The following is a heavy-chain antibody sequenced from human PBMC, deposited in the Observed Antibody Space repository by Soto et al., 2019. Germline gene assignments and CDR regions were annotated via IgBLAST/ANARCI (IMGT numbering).Heavy chain of an antibody. D-gene: IGHD6-19*01. CDR3: AKDPVGGWVAGPLNY. CDR2: ISGSGGST. V-gene: IGHV3-23*01. Sequence: PGGSLRLSCAASGFTFSSYAMSWVRQAPGKGLEWVSAISGSGGSTYYADSVKGRFTISRDNSKNTLYLQMNSLRAEDTAVYYCAKDPVGGWVAGPLNYWGQGTLVTVSS. J-gene: IGHJ4*02. CDR1: GFTFSSYA.